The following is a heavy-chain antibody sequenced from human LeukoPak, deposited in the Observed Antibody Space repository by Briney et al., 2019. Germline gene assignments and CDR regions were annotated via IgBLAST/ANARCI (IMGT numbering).Heavy chain of an antibody. V-gene: IGHV3-7*01. CDR3: VRSQYSSSS. CDR1: GFSFSTDW. CDR2: IKHDGSER. Sequence: PGGSLTLSCAAPGFSFSTDWVGWVRQAPGKGLEWVANIKHDGSERHYVDSVKGRFTISRDNAKNSLYLQMNSLRVEDTALYYCVRSQYSSSSWGQGTLVAVSS. J-gene: IGHJ4*02. D-gene: IGHD6-13*01.